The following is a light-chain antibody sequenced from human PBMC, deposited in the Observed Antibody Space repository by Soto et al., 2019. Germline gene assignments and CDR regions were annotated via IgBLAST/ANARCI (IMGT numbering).Light chain of an antibody. CDR3: MQTIQLLWT. CDR2: ELS. Sequence: IVMTQSPLSLAVTPGQPASISCKSSQSLLHTDGKTYLNWYLQRPGQPPQFLIYELSNRFSGVPDRFSGSGSGTDVTLKISRVEAEDVWVYYCMQTIQLLWTFGKGTKLEIQ. CDR1: QSLLHTDGKTY. V-gene: IGKV2D-29*01. J-gene: IGKJ2*02.